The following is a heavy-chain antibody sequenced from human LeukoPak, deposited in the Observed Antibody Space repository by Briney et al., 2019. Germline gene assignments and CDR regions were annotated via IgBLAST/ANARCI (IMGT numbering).Heavy chain of an antibody. Sequence: GASVKVSCKASGYTFTGYYMRWVRQAPGQGLEWMGWINPNSGGTNYAQKFQGRVAMTRDTSISTAYMELSRLRSDDTAVYYCAIPRSSGWYDYWGQGTLVTVSS. CDR1: GYTFTGYY. CDR3: AIPRSSGWYDY. J-gene: IGHJ4*02. D-gene: IGHD6-19*01. CDR2: INPNSGGT. V-gene: IGHV1-2*02.